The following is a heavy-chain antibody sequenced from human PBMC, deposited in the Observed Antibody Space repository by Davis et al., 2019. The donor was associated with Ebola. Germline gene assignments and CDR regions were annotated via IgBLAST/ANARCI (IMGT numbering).Heavy chain of an antibody. Sequence: GESLKISCAASGFTFSDYYMSWTRQAPGKGLEWVSYISSSGSTIYYADSVKGRFTISRDNAKNSLYLQMNSLRAEDTAVYYCARLPTPWDAFDIWGQGTMVTVSS. CDR2: ISSSGSTI. V-gene: IGHV3-11*01. CDR3: ARLPTPWDAFDI. J-gene: IGHJ3*02. CDR1: GFTFSDYY. D-gene: IGHD2-15*01.